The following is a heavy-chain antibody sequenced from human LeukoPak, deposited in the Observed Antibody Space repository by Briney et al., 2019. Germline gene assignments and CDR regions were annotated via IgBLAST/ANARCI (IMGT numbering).Heavy chain of an antibody. CDR1: GFTFSSYS. D-gene: IGHD3-9*01. CDR3: ARDLDILTGPPGD. Sequence: GGSLRLSCAASGFTFSSYSMNWVRQAPGKGLEWVSSISSSSSYIYYADSVKGRFTISRDNAKNSLYLQMNSLRAEDTAVYYGARDLDILTGPPGDWGQGTLVTVSS. CDR2: ISSSSSYI. V-gene: IGHV3-21*01. J-gene: IGHJ4*02.